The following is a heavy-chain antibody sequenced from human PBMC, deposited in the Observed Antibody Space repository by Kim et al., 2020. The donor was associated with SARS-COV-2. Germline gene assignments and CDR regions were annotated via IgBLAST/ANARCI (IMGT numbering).Heavy chain of an antibody. CDR1: GFTFSSYA. CDR3: AKGGSSGWYGVDY. J-gene: IGHJ4*02. CDR2: IYSGGSST. V-gene: IGHV3-23*03. D-gene: IGHD6-19*01. Sequence: GGSLRLSCAASGFTFSSYAMSWVRQAPGKGLEWVSVIYSGGSSTYYADSVRGRSTISRDTSKNTLYLQMNSLRAEDTAVYYCAKGGSSGWYGVDYWGQGTLVTVSS.